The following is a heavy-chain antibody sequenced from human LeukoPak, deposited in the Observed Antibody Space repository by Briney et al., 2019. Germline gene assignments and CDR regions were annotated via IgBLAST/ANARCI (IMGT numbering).Heavy chain of an antibody. CDR1: GFTFSHYF. D-gene: IGHD6-6*01. Sequence: PGRSLRLSCAASGFTFSHYFMHWVRQAPGKGLEWVAFISSDGTNKYYADSVKGRFTISRDNPKNTLYLQMNSLRDGDTAVYYCDPHDSSSPFWGPGTLVTVSS. V-gene: IGHV3-30*03. CDR3: DPHDSSSPF. J-gene: IGHJ4*02. CDR2: ISSDGTNK.